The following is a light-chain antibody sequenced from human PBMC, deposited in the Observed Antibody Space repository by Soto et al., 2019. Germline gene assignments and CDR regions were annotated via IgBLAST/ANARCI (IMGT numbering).Light chain of an antibody. J-gene: IGKJ1*01. CDR2: SAS. CDR1: QSISSY. CDR3: QQSYSTPRT. Sequence: DIQMTQSPSSLSASVGDRVTITCRASQSISSYLNWYQQKPGKAPKLQIYSASSLQSGVPSRFSGSGSGTDFALTISSLPPEDFATYYCQQSYSTPRTFGQGTKVEIK. V-gene: IGKV1-39*01.